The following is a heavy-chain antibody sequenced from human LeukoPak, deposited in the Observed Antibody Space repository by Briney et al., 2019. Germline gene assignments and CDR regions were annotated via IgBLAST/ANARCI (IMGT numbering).Heavy chain of an antibody. CDR3: ARDSFGQQLDSRPFDY. CDR1: GGTFSSYA. Sequence: SVKVSCKASGGTFSSYAISWVRQAPGQGLEWMGRIIPILGIANYAQKFQGRVTITADKSTSTAYMELSSLRSEDTAVYYCARDSFGQQLDSRPFDYWGQGTLVTVSS. D-gene: IGHD6-13*01. J-gene: IGHJ4*02. V-gene: IGHV1-69*04. CDR2: IIPILGIA.